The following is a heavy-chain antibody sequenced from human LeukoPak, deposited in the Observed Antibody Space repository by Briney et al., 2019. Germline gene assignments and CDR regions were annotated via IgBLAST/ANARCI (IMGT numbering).Heavy chain of an antibody. J-gene: IGHJ4*02. V-gene: IGHV4-59*01. CDR2: IYYSGST. CDR1: GGSISSYY. D-gene: IGHD2-2*01. CDR3: ARVYCSSTSCYGDY. Sequence: PSETLSLTCTVSGGSISSYYWSWLRQPPGKGLEWIGYIYYSGSTNYNPSLKSRVTISVDTSKNQFSLKLSSVTAADTAVYYCARVYCSSTSCYGDYWGQGTLVTVSS.